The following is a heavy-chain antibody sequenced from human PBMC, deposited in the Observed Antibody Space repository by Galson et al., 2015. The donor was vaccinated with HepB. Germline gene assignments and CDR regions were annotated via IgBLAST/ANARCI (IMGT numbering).Heavy chain of an antibody. D-gene: IGHD6-13*01. CDR3: AREGRTYRSRWYFFGY. J-gene: IGHJ4*02. CDR1: GFTFSNYW. CDR2: IKQDGSEK. Sequence: SLRLSCAASGFTFSNYWMSWVRQAPGKGLEWVANIKQDGSEKYYVDSVKGRFTISRDNAKNSLYLQMNSLRAEDTTVYFCAREGRTYRSRWYFFGYWGQGTLVTVSS. V-gene: IGHV3-7*01.